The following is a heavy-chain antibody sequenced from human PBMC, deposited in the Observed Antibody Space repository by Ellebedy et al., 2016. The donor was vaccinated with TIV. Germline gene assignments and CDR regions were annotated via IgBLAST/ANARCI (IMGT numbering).Heavy chain of an antibody. CDR1: GGSFSNDY. V-gene: IGHV4-34*01. J-gene: IGHJ4*02. CDR2: VNHGTTT. CDR3: ARGGGSSGWYAPDQ. D-gene: IGHD6-19*01. Sequence: SETLSLTXAVFGGSFSNDYWSWIRQPPGKGLEWIGEVNHGTTTYFNSSLKSRVTISVDTSKNQFSLKLPSVTAAVTAMFYCARGGGSSGWYAPDQWGQGTLVTVSS.